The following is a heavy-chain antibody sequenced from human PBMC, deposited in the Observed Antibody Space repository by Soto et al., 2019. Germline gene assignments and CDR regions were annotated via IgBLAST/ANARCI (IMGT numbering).Heavy chain of an antibody. V-gene: IGHV3-21*01. CDR2: ISSSSSYI. CDR1: GFTFSSYS. Sequence: GGSLRLSCAASGFTFSSYSMNWVRQAPGKGLEWVSSISSSSSYIYYADSVKGRFTISRDNAKNSLYLQMNSLRAEDTAVYYCARDQTPAELVMTARQNYFDYWGQGTLVTVSS. D-gene: IGHD2-21*02. CDR3: ARDQTPAELVMTARQNYFDY. J-gene: IGHJ4*02.